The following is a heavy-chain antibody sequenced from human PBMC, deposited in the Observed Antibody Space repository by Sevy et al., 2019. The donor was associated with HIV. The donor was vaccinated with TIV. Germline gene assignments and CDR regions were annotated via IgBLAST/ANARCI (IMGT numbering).Heavy chain of an antibody. Sequence: GGSLRLSCAASGFTFSSYSMNWVRQAPGKGLEWVSSISSSSSYIYYADSVKGRFTISRDNAKNSLYLQMNSLRAEDTAVYYCARDRIRYSGSYYWGQGTLVTVSS. CDR2: ISSSSSYI. J-gene: IGHJ4*02. CDR3: ARDRIRYSGSYY. D-gene: IGHD1-26*01. CDR1: GFTFSSYS. V-gene: IGHV3-21*01.